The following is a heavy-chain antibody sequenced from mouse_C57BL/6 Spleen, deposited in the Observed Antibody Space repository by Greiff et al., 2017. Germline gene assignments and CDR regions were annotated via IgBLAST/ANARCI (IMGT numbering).Heavy chain of an antibody. D-gene: IGHD2-1*01. CDR1: GYNFTNSY. V-gene: IGHV14-3*01. J-gene: IGHJ2*01. Sequence: VQLQQSVAELVRPGASVKLSCTASGYNFTNSYMHWVKQRPEQGLEWIGRIDPANGNTKYAPKFQGKATLTADTSSNTAYLQLSSLTSEDTAICYCVLYYGNYDYWGQGTTLTVSS. CDR2: IDPANGNT. CDR3: VLYYGNYDY.